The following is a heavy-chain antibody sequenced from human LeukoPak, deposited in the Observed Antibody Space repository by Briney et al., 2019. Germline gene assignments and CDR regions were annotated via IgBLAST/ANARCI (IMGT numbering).Heavy chain of an antibody. CDR1: GFTFSSYW. Sequence: GGSLRLCCAASGFTFSSYWMSWGRQAPGKGLEWVANIKQDGSEKYYVDSVKGRFTISRDNAKNSLYLQMNSLRAEDTAVYYCARVWTPFGPTFDYWGQGTLVTVSS. CDR3: ARVWTPFGPTFDY. D-gene: IGHD3/OR15-3a*01. V-gene: IGHV3-7*01. CDR2: IKQDGSEK. J-gene: IGHJ4*02.